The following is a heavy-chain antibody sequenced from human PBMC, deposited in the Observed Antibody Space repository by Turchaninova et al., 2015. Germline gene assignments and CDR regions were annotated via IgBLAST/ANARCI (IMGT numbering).Heavy chain of an antibody. CDR2: NNQSGST. CDR1: GGTCRGDS. V-gene: IGHV4-34*01. Sequence: QVQLQQGGAGLLKPSETLSLTGAVYGGTCRGDSWRWVRQPPGEGVEGIGENNQSGSTTYSPSLKSRVAISVYRAKNQFSLKLTAVTAADTAVYYCARGWSGFYDGRPNPWLDYWGQGTLVTVSS. D-gene: IGHD3-3*01. J-gene: IGHJ4*02. CDR3: ARGWSGFYDGRPNPWLDY.